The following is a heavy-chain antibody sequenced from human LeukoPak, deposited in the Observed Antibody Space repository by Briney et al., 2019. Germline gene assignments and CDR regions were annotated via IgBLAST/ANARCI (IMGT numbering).Heavy chain of an antibody. D-gene: IGHD6-25*01. CDR2: INPNSGGT. V-gene: IGHV1-2*02. Sequence: GASVNVSCKASGYTFTDYYMHWVRQAPGQGLEWMGWINPNSGGTNYAQKFQGRVTMTRDTSISTAYMELTRLRSDDTAVYYCASGSRSNSSAWAYWGQGTLVTVSS. J-gene: IGHJ4*02. CDR3: ASGSRSNSSAWAY. CDR1: GYTFTDYY.